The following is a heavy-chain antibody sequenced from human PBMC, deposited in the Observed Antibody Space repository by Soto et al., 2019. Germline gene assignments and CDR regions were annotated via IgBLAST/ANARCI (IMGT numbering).Heavy chain of an antibody. D-gene: IGHD3-9*01. CDR2: ISYDGSNK. J-gene: IGHJ4*02. CDR1: GFTFSSYA. V-gene: IGHV3-30-3*01. CDR3: AREWAVKLRYFDWSPTGVDY. Sequence: SLRLSCAASGFTFSSYAMHWVRQAPGKGLEWVAVISYDGSNKYYADSVKGRFTISRNNSKNTLYLQKNSLRAEDTAVYYCAREWAVKLRYFDWSPTGVDYWGQGTLVTVSS.